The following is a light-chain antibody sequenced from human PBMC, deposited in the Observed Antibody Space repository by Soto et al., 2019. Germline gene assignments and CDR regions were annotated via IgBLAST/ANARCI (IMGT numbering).Light chain of an antibody. J-gene: IGLJ3*02. V-gene: IGLV2-23*01. CDR2: EGS. Sequence: QSVLTQPASVSGSPGQSITISCTGTSSDVASYNLVSWYQQHPGKAPKLMIYEGSKRPSGVSNRFSGSKSGNTASLTISGLQAEDEADYYCCSYAGSTWVFGGGTKLTVL. CDR1: SSDVASYNL. CDR3: CSYAGSTWV.